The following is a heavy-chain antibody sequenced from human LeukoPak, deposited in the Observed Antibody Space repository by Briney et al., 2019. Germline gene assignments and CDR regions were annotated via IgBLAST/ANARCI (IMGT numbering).Heavy chain of an antibody. CDR1: GYNFRHYG. CDR2: ISGGYNGDS. J-gene: IGHJ4*02. CDR3: AGDKDVWATVTTPRGF. Sequence: ASVKVSCKTSGYNFRHYGISWVRQAPGQGLEWMAWISGGYNGDSNYALKLRGRLTMTTDTSTSTAYMELRSLRSDDTAVYYCAGDKDVWATVTTPRGFWGQGTLVTVSS. D-gene: IGHD4-11*01. V-gene: IGHV1-18*01.